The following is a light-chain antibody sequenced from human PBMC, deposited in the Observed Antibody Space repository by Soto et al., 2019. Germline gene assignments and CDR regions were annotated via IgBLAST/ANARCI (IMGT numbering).Light chain of an antibody. Sequence: DIQMTQSPSTLSASVGDRVTITCRASQSISLWLAWYQQKPGKAPNLLIYKASILDGGVPSRFSGSGSGTEFTLIISSLQPDDFATYYCQQYKTYPLTVGGGTKVDIK. V-gene: IGKV1-5*03. CDR1: QSISLW. CDR2: KAS. J-gene: IGKJ4*01. CDR3: QQYKTYPLT.